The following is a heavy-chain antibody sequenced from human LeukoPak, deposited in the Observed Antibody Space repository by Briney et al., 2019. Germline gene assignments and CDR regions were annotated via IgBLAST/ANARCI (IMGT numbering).Heavy chain of an antibody. V-gene: IGHV4-4*07. D-gene: IGHD1-20*01. CDR3: ARDFAYNWNYYYYYYMDV. J-gene: IGHJ6*03. CDR1: GGSISCYY. Sequence: SETLSLTCTVSGGSISCYYWSWIRQPAGKGLEWIGRIYTSGSTNYNPSLKSRVTMSVDTSKNQFSLKLSSVTAADTAVYYCARDFAYNWNYYYYYYMDVWGKGTTVTVSS. CDR2: IYTSGST.